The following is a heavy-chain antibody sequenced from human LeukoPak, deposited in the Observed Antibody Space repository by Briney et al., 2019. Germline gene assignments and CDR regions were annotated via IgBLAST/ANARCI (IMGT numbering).Heavy chain of an antibody. D-gene: IGHD3-22*01. CDR2: IKQGRGEK. CDR1: GFTFSNYW. J-gene: IGHJ3*01. CDR3: AREAPYYESSGYSDHDAFDL. Sequence: GGSLRLSCVVSGFTFSNYWMSWVRQAPGEGLEWVANIKQGRGEKYYVDSVKGRFTISRDNAKNSLYLQMNSRRAEDTAVYYCAREAPYYESSGYSDHDAFDLWGQGTKVPVSS. V-gene: IGHV3-7*01.